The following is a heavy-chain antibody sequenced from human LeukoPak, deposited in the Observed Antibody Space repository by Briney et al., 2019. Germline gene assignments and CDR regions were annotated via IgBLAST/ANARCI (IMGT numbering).Heavy chain of an antibody. V-gene: IGHV1-2*02. Sequence: GASVKVSCEASGYTFTGQYMHWVRQAPGQGLEWRGWINPNTGGTNYTQKLQGRVTMTRDTTISTAYMELSRLTSDDTAIYYCATYPRYSSSPPFDYWGQGTLVTVSS. CDR3: ATYPRYSSSPPFDY. J-gene: IGHJ4*02. CDR2: INPNTGGT. D-gene: IGHD6-6*01. CDR1: GYTFTGQY.